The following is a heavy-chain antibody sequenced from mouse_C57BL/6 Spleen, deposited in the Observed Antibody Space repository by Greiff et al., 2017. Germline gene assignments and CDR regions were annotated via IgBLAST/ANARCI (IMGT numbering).Heavy chain of an antibody. D-gene: IGHD1-1*01. CDR2: ISSGSSTI. V-gene: IGHV5-17*01. J-gene: IGHJ2*01. CDR1: GFTFSDYG. CDR3: ARPRLLRFYYDY. Sequence: DVKLVESGGGLVKPGGSLKLSCAASGFTFSDYGMHWVRQAPEKGLEWVAYISSGSSTIYYADTVKGRFTISRDNAKNTLFLQMTSLRSEDTAMYYCARPRLLRFYYDYWGQGTTLTVSS.